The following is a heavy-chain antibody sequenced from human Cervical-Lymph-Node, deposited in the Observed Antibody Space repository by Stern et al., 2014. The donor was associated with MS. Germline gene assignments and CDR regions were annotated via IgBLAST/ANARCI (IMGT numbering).Heavy chain of an antibody. D-gene: IGHD1-26*01. CDR3: TTRDRSYPYYYYGMDV. CDR1: GFTFRNAW. CDR2: IKSKTDGGTT. J-gene: IGHJ6*02. V-gene: IGHV3-15*01. Sequence: EVQLVESGGGLVKPGGSLRLSCAASGFTFRNAWMTWIRQAPGKGLEWVGRIKSKTDGGTTDHAAPVKGRFTISRDDSKNTLYLQMNSLKTEDTAVYYCTTRDRSYPYYYYGMDVWGQGTTVTVSS.